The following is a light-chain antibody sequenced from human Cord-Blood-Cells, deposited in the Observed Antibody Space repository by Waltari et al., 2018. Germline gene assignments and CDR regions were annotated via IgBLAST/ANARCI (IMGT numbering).Light chain of an antibody. CDR2: WAS. J-gene: IGKJ1*01. Sequence: DIVMTQSPDSLAVSLGERATINCKYSQSVLYSSHNKHYLAWYQQKPGQPPKLLIYWASTRESGVPDRFSGSGSGTDFTRTISSLQAEDVAVYYCQQDYSTPPTFGQGTKVEIK. CDR3: QQDYSTPPT. V-gene: IGKV4-1*01. CDR1: QSVLYSSHNKHY.